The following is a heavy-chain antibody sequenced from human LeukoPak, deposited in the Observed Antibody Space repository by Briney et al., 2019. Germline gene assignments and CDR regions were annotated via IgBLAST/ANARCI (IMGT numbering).Heavy chain of an antibody. CDR2: INPSGGST. J-gene: IGHJ4*02. CDR3: ARDRETYYYDSSGYYPPRILDY. CDR1: GYTFIDYY. D-gene: IGHD3-22*01. V-gene: IGHV1-46*01. Sequence: ASVKVSCKASGYTFIDYYMHWVRQAPGQGLEWMGIINPSGGSTSYAQKFQGRVTMTRDTSTSTVYMELSSLRSEDTAVYYCARDRETYYYDSSGYYPPRILDYWGQGTLVTVSS.